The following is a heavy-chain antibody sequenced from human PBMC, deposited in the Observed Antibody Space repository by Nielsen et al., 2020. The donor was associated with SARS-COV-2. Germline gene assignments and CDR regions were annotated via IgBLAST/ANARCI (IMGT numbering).Heavy chain of an antibody. CDR2: VSRDGSDT. D-gene: IGHD3-3*01. CDR1: GFTFANYG. Sequence: GGSLRLSCAASGFTFANYGIHWVRQVAGRGLEWVAIVSRDGSDTFYVDSVKGRFTISRDNSKNTVYLQMNSLRAEDTAVYHCAKDVWSGGHQMGPDYWGQGTLVTVSS. J-gene: IGHJ4*02. V-gene: IGHV3-30*18. CDR3: AKDVWSGGHQMGPDY.